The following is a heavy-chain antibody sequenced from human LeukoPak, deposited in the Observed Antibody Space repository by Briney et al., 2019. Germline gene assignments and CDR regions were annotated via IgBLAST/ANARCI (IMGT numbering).Heavy chain of an antibody. J-gene: IGHJ4*02. V-gene: IGHV5-51*01. Sequence: GESLKISCKGSTGLFTGYWIGWVRQMPGKGLEWMGIIYPGDSDTRYSPSFQGQVTISADKSISTAYLQWSSLKASDTAMYYCARQYCSSTSCYGDYWGQGTLVTVSS. CDR1: TGLFTGYW. CDR3: ARQYCSSTSCYGDY. CDR2: IYPGDSDT. D-gene: IGHD2-2*01.